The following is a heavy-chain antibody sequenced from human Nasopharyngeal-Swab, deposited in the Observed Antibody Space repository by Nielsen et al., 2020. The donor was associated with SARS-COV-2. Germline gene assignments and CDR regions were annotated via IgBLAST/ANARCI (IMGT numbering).Heavy chain of an antibody. CDR1: EFNFSSYG. CDR2: ISYDGSNK. V-gene: IGHV3-30*18. D-gene: IGHD5-18*01. J-gene: IGHJ2*01. Sequence: GASLALSCAASEFNFSSYGMHWVLQAPGKGLEWMAIISYDGSNKYYADSVKGRFTISRDKSKNTLYLQMNSWKAEDTAVYYCAKNRVQLWRYFDLWGRGTLVTVSS. CDR3: AKNRVQLWRYFDL.